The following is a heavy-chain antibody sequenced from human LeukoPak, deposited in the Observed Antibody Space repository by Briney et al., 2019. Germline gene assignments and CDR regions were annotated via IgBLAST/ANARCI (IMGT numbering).Heavy chain of an antibody. D-gene: IGHD1-14*01. CDR3: ARVHSVTGYYFDY. Sequence: GGSLRLSCAASGFTFSSYAMHWVRQAPGKGLEYVSAISSNGGSTYYANSVKGRFTISRDNSKNTLYLQMGSLRAEDMAVYYCARVHSVTGYYFDYWGQGTLVTVSS. CDR1: GFTFSSYA. J-gene: IGHJ4*02. V-gene: IGHV3-64*01. CDR2: ISSNGGST.